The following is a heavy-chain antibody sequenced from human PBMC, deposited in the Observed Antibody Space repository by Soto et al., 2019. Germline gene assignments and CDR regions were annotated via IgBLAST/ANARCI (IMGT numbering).Heavy chain of an antibody. CDR2: MNPNSGNT. D-gene: IGHD6-13*01. Sequence: ASVKVSCKASGYTFTSYDINWVRQATGQGLEWMGWMNPNSGNTGYAQKFQGRVTMTRNTSISTAYMELSSLRSEDTAVYYCARGPSAGDAEYFQHWGQGTLVTVSS. CDR3: ARGPSAGDAEYFQH. CDR1: GYTFTSYD. J-gene: IGHJ1*01. V-gene: IGHV1-8*01.